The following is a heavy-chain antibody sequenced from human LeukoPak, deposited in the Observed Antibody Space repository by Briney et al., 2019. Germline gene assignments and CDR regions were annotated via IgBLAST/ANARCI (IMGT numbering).Heavy chain of an antibody. D-gene: IGHD3-3*01. CDR1: GYTFNDNN. CDR3: ATSSDFWCHFTIDH. CDR2: IGNSGSTI. V-gene: IGHV3-11*04. J-gene: IGHJ4*02. Sequence: GGSLRLSCAASGYTFNDNNMSLVRQAPGKGPEWISYIGNSGSTIFYGDSVKGRFTISRDNTKKLVFLEMNSLQVEDTAVYFCATSSDFWCHFTIDHWGQGILVTVSS.